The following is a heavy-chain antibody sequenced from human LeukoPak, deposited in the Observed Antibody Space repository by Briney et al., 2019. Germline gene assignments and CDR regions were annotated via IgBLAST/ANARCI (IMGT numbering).Heavy chain of an antibody. CDR2: SASGDVT. V-gene: IGHV3-23*01. D-gene: IGHD1-1*01. CDR3: AKSLFTSATGTGRAFHI. J-gene: IGHJ3*02. Sequence: SASGDVTFYADSLRGRSTISRDNSKSTLYLQMNGLRAEDTAIFYCAKSLFTSATGTGRAFHIWGQGTRVTVSS.